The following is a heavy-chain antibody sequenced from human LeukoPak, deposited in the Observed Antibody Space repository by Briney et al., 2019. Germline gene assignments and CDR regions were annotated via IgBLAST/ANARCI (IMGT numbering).Heavy chain of an antibody. CDR2: ILYDGTNT. D-gene: IGHD5-24*01. J-gene: IGHJ4*02. CDR3: ASEDGHNPNLGFDY. CDR1: GATFSSYG. Sequence: GRSLTLSCAASGATFSSYGMHWARHPPGKGLEWVAVILYDGTNTYYVDSGKGRFTLSRDNSKNTLYLQMNSLRAEDTAVYYCASEDGHNPNLGFDYWGQGTLVTVSS. V-gene: IGHV3-33*01.